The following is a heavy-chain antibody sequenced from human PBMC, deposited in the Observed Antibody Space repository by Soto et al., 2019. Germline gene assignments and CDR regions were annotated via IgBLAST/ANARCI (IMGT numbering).Heavy chain of an antibody. CDR3: ARGGIVVVPAPKNNFDY. D-gene: IGHD2-2*01. CDR1: GYTFTGYY. J-gene: IGHJ4*02. CDR2: INPNSGGT. Sequence: ASVKVSCKASGYTFTGYYMHWVRQAPGQGLEWMGWINPNSGGTNYAQKFQGWVTMTRDTSISTAYMELSRLRSDDTAVYYCARGGIVVVPAPKNNFDYWGQGTLVTVSS. V-gene: IGHV1-2*04.